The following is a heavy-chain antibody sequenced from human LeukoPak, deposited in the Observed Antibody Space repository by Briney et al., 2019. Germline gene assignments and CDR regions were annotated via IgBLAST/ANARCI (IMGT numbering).Heavy chain of an antibody. Sequence: PTETLSLTCTVSGGSISSSSYYWGWIRQPPGKGLEWIGSIYYSGSTYYNPSLKSRVTISVDTSKNQFSLRLSSVTAADTAVYYCARDPLGDDSSGYNDYWGQGTLVTVSS. J-gene: IGHJ4*02. V-gene: IGHV4-39*07. D-gene: IGHD3-22*01. CDR2: IYYSGST. CDR1: GGSISSSSYY. CDR3: ARDPLGDDSSGYNDY.